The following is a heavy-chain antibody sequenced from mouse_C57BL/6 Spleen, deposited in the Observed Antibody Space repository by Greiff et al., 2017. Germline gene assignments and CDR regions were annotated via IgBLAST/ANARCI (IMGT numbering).Heavy chain of an antibody. CDR2: IDPETGGT. CDR1: GYTFTDYE. CDR3: TRYYDHDGGYAMDY. Sequence: QVQLQQSGAELVRPGASVTLSCKASGYTFTDYEMHWVKQTPVHGLEWIGAIDPETGGTAYNQKFKGKAILTADKSSSTAYMELRSLTSEDSAVYYCTRYYDHDGGYAMDYWGQGTSVTVSS. V-gene: IGHV1-15*01. D-gene: IGHD2-4*01. J-gene: IGHJ4*01.